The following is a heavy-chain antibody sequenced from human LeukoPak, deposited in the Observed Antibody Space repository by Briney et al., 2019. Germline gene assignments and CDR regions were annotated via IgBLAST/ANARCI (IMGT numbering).Heavy chain of an antibody. CDR2: INHSGST. J-gene: IGHJ6*03. V-gene: IGHV4-34*01. D-gene: IGHD5-12*01. CDR3: ARLGVYSGYDYYYYYMDV. Sequence: SETLSLTCAVYGGSFSGYYWSWIRQPPGKGLEWIGEINHSGSTNYNPSLKSRVTISVDTSKNQFSLKLSSVTAADTAVYYCARLGVYSGYDYYYYYMDVWGKGTTVTVSS. CDR1: GGSFSGYY.